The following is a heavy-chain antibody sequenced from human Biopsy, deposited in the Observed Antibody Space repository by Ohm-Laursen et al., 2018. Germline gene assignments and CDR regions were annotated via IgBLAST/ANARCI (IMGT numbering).Heavy chain of an antibody. Sequence: ASVKVSCKVSGYTLTDLSMQWVRQAPGKGLEWMGGFAPENGKTTYAQKFQGRVTMTEDTSTDTAYMELSNLRSEDTAVYYCAGDINNWNVNYWGQGTLVIVSS. CDR2: FAPENGKT. V-gene: IGHV1-24*01. CDR1: GYTLTDLS. CDR3: AGDINNWNVNY. J-gene: IGHJ4*02. D-gene: IGHD1-20*01.